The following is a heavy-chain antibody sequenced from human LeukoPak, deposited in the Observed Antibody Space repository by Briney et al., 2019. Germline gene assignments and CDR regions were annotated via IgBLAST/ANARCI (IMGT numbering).Heavy chain of an antibody. CDR2: IYYSGST. CDR3: AREYGDYGLGPLGYNWFDP. J-gene: IGHJ5*02. CDR1: GVSIRSYY. D-gene: IGHD4-17*01. V-gene: IGHV4-59*01. Sequence: PSETLSLTCTVSGVSIRSYYWSWIRQPPGKGLEWIGYIYYSGSTNYNPSLKSRVTISVDTSKNQFSLKLSSVTAADTAVYYCAREYGDYGLGPLGYNWFDPWGQGTLVTVSS.